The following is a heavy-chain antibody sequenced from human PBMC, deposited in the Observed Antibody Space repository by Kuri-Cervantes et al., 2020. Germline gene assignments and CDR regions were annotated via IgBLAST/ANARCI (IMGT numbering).Heavy chain of an antibody. CDR2: IYYGGTT. V-gene: IGHV4-31*03. J-gene: IGHJ6*02. Sequence: SETLSLTCTVSGGSVSSGVYYWSWIRQYPGKGLEWIGYIYYGGTTYYNPSLKSRVTISVDTSKSQFSLKLSSVTAADTAVYYCTGRRRGYSYGLDHNYGVDVWGQGTTVTVSS. D-gene: IGHD5-18*01. CDR1: GGSVSSGVYY. CDR3: TGRRRGYSYGLDHNYGVDV.